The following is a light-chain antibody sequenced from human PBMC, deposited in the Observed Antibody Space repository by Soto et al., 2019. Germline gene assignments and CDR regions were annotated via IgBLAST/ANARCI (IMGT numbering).Light chain of an antibody. Sequence: EVVLTQSPATLSVSPGERATLSCRASESVSRSSLAWYQQKPGQAPRLLIFDASSRATGIPDRFSGGGSGTDFTLTITRLETEDFAVYHCQQYGSSPLTFGGGTKGDIK. CDR3: QQYGSSPLT. J-gene: IGKJ4*01. CDR1: ESVSRSS. CDR2: DAS. V-gene: IGKV3-20*01.